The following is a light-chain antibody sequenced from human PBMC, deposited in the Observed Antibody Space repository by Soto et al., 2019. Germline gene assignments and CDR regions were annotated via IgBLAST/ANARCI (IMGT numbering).Light chain of an antibody. V-gene: IGKV3-20*01. CDR3: QQYASARRT. CDR2: HAS. Sequence: ENVLTQSPGTLSLSPGEGATLSCRASQSISHNFLAWYQQKPGQAPRLLIYHASNRATGIPDRFSGSGSGTDFTLTISRLEPEDFAMYYCQQYASARRTFGQGTNLEIK. CDR1: QSISHNF. J-gene: IGKJ2*01.